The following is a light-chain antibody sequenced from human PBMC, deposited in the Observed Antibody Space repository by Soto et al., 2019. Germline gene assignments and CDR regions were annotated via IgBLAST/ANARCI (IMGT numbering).Light chain of an antibody. J-gene: IGKJ4*01. CDR3: QQRSNWRGT. Sequence: EIVLTQSPVTLSLSPGERATLSCRASQSISKYLAWYQQKPGQAPRLLIYDASNRASGIPARFSGSGSGTDFTLTISSLEPEDFAVYYCQQRSNWRGTFGGGTKVAIK. CDR1: QSISKY. CDR2: DAS. V-gene: IGKV3-11*01.